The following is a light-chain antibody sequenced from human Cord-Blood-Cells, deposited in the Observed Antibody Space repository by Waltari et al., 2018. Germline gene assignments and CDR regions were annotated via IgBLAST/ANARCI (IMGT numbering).Light chain of an antibody. CDR3: QQRSNWPFT. CDR1: QSVSSN. CDR2: DAS. J-gene: IGKJ3*01. V-gene: IGKV3-11*01. Sequence: EIVLTQSPATLSLSPGERATLSCRASQSVSSNLAWYQQKPGQAPRLLIYDASNRATGIPARFSGSGSGTDFTLTISSLEPEDFAVYYCQQRSNWPFTLGPGTKVDIK.